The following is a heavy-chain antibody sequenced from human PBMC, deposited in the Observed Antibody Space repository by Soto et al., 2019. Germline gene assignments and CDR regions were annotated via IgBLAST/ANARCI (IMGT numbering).Heavy chain of an antibody. J-gene: IGHJ6*02. V-gene: IGHV3-64*01. CDR3: ARAGGYSRTTPNPRAYDMDV. CDR2: ISSNGGST. D-gene: IGHD6-13*01. Sequence: RVSSRASGCTIIGYARRWVRKTKGKGLEYVSVISSNGGSTYYANSVKGRFTISRDNARNSLYLQMNSLRAEDTAVYYCARAGGYSRTTPNPRAYDMDVWGQGTTVTVSS. CDR1: GCTIIGYA.